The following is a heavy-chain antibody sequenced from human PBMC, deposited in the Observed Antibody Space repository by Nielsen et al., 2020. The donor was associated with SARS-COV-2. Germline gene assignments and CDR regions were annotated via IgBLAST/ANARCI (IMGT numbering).Heavy chain of an antibody. J-gene: IGHJ4*02. Sequence: SETLSLTCTVSGGSISSRSYYWGWIRQPPGKGLEWIGSTYYSGNTYYNSSLKSRVTISVDTSKNQFSLKLSPVTAADTAVYYCARGRHYYDSSGYYFDYWGQGTLVTVSS. CDR1: GGSISSRSYY. D-gene: IGHD3-22*01. CDR3: ARGRHYYDSSGYYFDY. V-gene: IGHV4-39*07. CDR2: TYYSGNT.